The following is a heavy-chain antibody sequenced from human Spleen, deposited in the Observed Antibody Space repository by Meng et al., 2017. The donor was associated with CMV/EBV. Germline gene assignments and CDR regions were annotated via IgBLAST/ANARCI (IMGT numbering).Heavy chain of an antibody. J-gene: IGHJ4*02. CDR1: GYTFTAHY. Sequence: ASVKVSCKSSGYTFTAHYFHWVRQAPGQGLEWMGWIHPHRGDTNYAQQFQGRVTLTRDTSINTGYMELTRLTSDETSVYYCARDNNWGPGYWGQGTMVTVSS. CDR2: IHPHRGDT. V-gene: IGHV1-2*02. D-gene: IGHD7-27*01. CDR3: ARDNNWGPGY.